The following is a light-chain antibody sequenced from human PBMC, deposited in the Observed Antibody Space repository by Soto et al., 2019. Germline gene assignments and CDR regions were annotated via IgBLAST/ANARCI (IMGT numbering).Light chain of an antibody. J-gene: IGLJ3*02. CDR2: EVS. Sequence: QSALTQPASVSGSPGQSITISCTGTSSDVGGYNYVSWYQQHPAKAPKLMIYEVSNRPSGVSHRFSGSKSVNTASLTISGLQAEDEADYYCFSYTTSSTLVFGGGTKVTVL. CDR1: SSDVGGYNY. CDR3: FSYTTSSTLV. V-gene: IGLV2-14*01.